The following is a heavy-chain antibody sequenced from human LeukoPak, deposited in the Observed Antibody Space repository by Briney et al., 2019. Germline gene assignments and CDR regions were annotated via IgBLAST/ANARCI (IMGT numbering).Heavy chain of an antibody. Sequence: PGGSLRLSCAASGFTVSSNYMSWVRQAPGKGLEWVSVIYSGGSTYYADSVKGRFTISRDNSKNTLYLQMNSLRAEDTAVYYCARDYYGSGRPTRGSNWFDPWGQGTLVTVSS. V-gene: IGHV3-66*01. CDR1: GFTVSSNY. CDR3: ARDYYGSGRPTRGSNWFDP. J-gene: IGHJ5*02. D-gene: IGHD3-10*01. CDR2: IYSGGST.